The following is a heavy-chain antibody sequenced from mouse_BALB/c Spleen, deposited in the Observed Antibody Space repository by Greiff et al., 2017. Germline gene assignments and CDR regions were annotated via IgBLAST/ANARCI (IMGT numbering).Heavy chain of an antibody. CDR1: GFTFSSFG. J-gene: IGHJ3*01. CDR2: ISSSSSTI. CDR3: ARDTTAN. V-gene: IGHV5-17*02. Sequence: VQRVESGGGLVQPGGSRKLSCAASGFTFSSFGMHWVRQAPEKGLEWVAYISSSSSTIYYADTVKGRFTISRDDPNNTLFLPMTSLRSEETAKYYCARDTTANWGQGTLVTVSA. D-gene: IGHD1-2*01.